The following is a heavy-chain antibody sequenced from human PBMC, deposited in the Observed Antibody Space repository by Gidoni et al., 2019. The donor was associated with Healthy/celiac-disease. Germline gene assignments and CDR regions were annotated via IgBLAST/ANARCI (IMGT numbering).Heavy chain of an antibody. CDR3: ARRYCSSTSCYAPDY. CDR1: GFTFSSYG. V-gene: IGHV3-33*01. J-gene: IGHJ4*02. Sequence: QVQLVESGGGVVQPGRSLRLSCAASGFTFSSYGMHWVRQAPGKGLEWVAVIWYDGSNKYYADSVKGRFTISRDNSKNTLYLQMNSLRAEDTAVYYCARRYCSSTSCYAPDYWGQGTLVTVSS. CDR2: IWYDGSNK. D-gene: IGHD2-2*01.